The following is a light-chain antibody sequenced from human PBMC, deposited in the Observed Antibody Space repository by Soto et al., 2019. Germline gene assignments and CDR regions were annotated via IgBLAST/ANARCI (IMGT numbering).Light chain of an antibody. CDR1: QSIGRY. V-gene: IGKV1-39*01. J-gene: IGKJ4*01. CDR2: AAS. CDR3: QQTYSAPLT. Sequence: DIQMTQSPSTLSASVGDRVTITCRASQSIGRYLNWYQQRPGKAPNLLIYAASSLQSGVPSRFSGSGSGTDFTLTVSSLQPEDFATYYCQQTYSAPLTFGGGTKVDIK.